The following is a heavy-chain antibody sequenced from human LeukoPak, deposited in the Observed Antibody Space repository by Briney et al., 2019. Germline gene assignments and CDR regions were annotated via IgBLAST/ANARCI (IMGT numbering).Heavy chain of an antibody. D-gene: IGHD5-18*01. CDR1: GFTFSSYE. V-gene: IGHV3-48*03. CDR3: AREGGYSYGLDY. J-gene: IGHJ4*02. Sequence: GGSLRLSCAASGFTFSSYERNWVRQAPGKGLEWVSYISSSGSTIYYADSVKGRFTISRDNAKNSLYLQMNSLRAQEMAVYYCAREGGYSYGLDYWGQGPLVTVSS. CDR2: ISSSGSTI.